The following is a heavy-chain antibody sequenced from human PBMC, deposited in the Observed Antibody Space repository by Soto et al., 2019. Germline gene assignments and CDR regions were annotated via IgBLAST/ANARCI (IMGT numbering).Heavy chain of an antibody. CDR1: GFTFSDFA. CDR3: AAPRDEYGSGVSWFTYGMDI. J-gene: IGHJ6*02. D-gene: IGHD3-10*01. Sequence: GGSLRLSCLASGFTFSDFAMTWVRHVPGRGLEWVASLDGAGGSTYHAESVRGRFSISRDNSQNTLFLQMKRLTVDDTAIYYCAAPRDEYGSGVSWFTYGMDIWGQGTTVTVSS. V-gene: IGHV3-23*01. CDR2: LDGAGGST.